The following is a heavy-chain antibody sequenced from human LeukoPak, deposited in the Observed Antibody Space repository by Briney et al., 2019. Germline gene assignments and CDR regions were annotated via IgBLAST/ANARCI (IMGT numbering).Heavy chain of an antibody. J-gene: IGHJ5*02. CDR1: GYSFTSYW. Sequence: GESLKISCKGSGYSFTSYWIGWVRQMPGKGLEWMGIIYPGDSDTRYSPSFQGQVTMSADKSISTAYLQWSSLKASDTAMYYXXXXXXXXXXXAALGSYNWFDPWGQGTPVTVSS. CDR2: IYPGDSDT. D-gene: IGHD6-6*01. CDR3: XXXXXXXXXXAALGSYNWFDP. V-gene: IGHV5-51*01.